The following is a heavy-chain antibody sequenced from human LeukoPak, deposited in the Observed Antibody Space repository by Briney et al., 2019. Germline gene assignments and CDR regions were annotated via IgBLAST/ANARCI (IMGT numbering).Heavy chain of an antibody. J-gene: IGHJ6*03. V-gene: IGHV3-33*06. Sequence: GGSLRLSCAASGFTSSSYGMRWVRQAPGKGLEWVAVIWYDGSNKYYADSVKGRFTISRDNSKNTLYLQMNSLRAEDTAVYYCAKDLNYYYMDVWGKGTTVTVSS. CDR1: GFTSSSYG. CDR3: AKDLNYYYMDV. CDR2: IWYDGSNK.